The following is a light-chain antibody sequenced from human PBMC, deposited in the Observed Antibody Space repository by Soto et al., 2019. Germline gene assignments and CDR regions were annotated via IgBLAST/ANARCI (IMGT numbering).Light chain of an antibody. Sequence: VLTQSPGTLSLSPGERATLSCSASQSVSSSFLTWYQQKPGQAPRLLIYRTSNRVTGIPDRFSGSGSGTDFTLTISRLESEEFAVYFCQHYGNSLWTFGQGTKVDIK. CDR1: QSVSSSF. CDR2: RTS. J-gene: IGKJ1*01. CDR3: QHYGNSLWT. V-gene: IGKV3-20*01.